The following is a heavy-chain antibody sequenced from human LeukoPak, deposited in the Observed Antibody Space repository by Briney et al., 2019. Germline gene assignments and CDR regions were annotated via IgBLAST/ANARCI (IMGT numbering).Heavy chain of an antibody. Sequence: SETLSLTCSVSGGSISSGSHYWSWIRQPAGKGLEWIGRIYTSGSTNYNPSLKSRVTISVDTSKNQFSLKLSSVTAADTAVYYCARVDRAMANDAFDIWGQGTTVTVSS. D-gene: IGHD5-18*01. J-gene: IGHJ3*02. CDR2: IYTSGST. CDR3: ARVDRAMANDAFDI. V-gene: IGHV4-61*02. CDR1: GGSISSGSHY.